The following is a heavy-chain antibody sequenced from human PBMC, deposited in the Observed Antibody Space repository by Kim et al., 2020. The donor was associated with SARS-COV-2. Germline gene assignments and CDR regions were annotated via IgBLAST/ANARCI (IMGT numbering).Heavy chain of an antibody. Sequence: GGSLRLSCAASGFTFSSYGMHWVRQAPGKGLEWVAVIWYDGSNKYFADSVKGRFTISRDNSKNTLYLQMNSLRAEDTAVYYCAKDLAVAEQFDYWGQGTL. CDR3: AKDLAVAEQFDY. J-gene: IGHJ4*02. V-gene: IGHV3-33*06. D-gene: IGHD6-19*01. CDR2: IWYDGSNK. CDR1: GFTFSSYG.